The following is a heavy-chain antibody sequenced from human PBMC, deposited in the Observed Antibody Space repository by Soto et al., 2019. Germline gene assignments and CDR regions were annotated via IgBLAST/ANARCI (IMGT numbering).Heavy chain of an antibody. CDR3: ARERCSGGSCYRYYYYYYGMDV. J-gene: IGHJ6*02. Sequence: QVQLVQSGAEVKKPGASVKVSCKASGYTFTSYYMHWVRQAPGQGLEWMGIINPSGGSTSYAQKCKGRVTMTRDTSTSTVYMELSSLRSEDTAVYYCARERCSGGSCYRYYYYYYGMDVWGQGTTVTVSS. D-gene: IGHD2-15*01. CDR1: GYTFTSYY. V-gene: IGHV1-46*01. CDR2: INPSGGST.